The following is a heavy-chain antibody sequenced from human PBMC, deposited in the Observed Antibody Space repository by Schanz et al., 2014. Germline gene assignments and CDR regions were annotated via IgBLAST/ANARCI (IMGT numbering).Heavy chain of an antibody. V-gene: IGHV4-31*03. J-gene: IGHJ4*02. CDR3: ARAAGPVDY. CDR1: GGSISSGGYY. CDR2: IYDGGST. Sequence: QVQLQASGPGLVKPSQTLSLTCTVSGGSISSGGYYWSWSRQHPGKGLEWIGYIYDGGSTYYNPSLKSRVTISGDTSKNQFSLRLSSVTAAGTAVYYCARAAGPVDYWGQGTLVTVSS. D-gene: IGHD6-13*01.